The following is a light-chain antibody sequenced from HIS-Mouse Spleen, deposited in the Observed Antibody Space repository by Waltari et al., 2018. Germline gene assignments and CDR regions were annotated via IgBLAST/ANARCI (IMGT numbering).Light chain of an antibody. CDR1: SSDVGGYNY. V-gene: IGLV2-11*01. CDR2: DVS. J-gene: IGLJ3*02. CDR3: CSYAGSWV. Sequence: QSALTQPRSVSGSPGQSFTISCTGTSSDVGGYNYVSWYQQHPGKAPKLMIYDVSKRPSGVPDRFSGSKSGNTASLTISGLQAEDEADYYCCSYAGSWVLGGGTKLTVL.